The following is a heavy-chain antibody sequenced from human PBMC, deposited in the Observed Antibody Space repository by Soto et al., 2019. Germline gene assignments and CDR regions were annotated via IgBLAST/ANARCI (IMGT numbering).Heavy chain of an antibody. CDR2: IWHNGKNK. CDR1: GFAFSNFG. V-gene: IGHV3-33*01. Sequence: QVQVVESGGGVVQPGRSLRLSCVASGFAFSNFGMHWVRQVPGKGLEWVAVIWHNGKNKDYADYAKGRFTISRDNSKNILYLEMNSLRVEDTAVYYCARDPGQDEAMDYWGQGTLVTVPS. J-gene: IGHJ4*02. CDR3: ARDPGQDEAMDY.